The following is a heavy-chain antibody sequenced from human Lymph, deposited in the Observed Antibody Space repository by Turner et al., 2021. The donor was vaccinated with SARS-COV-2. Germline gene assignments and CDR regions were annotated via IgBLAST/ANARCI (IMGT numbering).Heavy chain of an antibody. D-gene: IGHD4-17*01. CDR1: GLPYSTYS. CDR3: ARDIPTTADYFDY. J-gene: IGHJ4*02. V-gene: IGHV3-21*01. CDR2: ICSSSSYI. Sequence: EVQQVASGGGLVKPGGSLILPCAASGLPYSTYSMNWVRQAPGKGLEWSSSICSSSSYIYYADSVKGRFTISRDDAKNSLYLQMNSLRAEDTAVYYCARDIPTTADYFDYWGQGTLVTVSS.